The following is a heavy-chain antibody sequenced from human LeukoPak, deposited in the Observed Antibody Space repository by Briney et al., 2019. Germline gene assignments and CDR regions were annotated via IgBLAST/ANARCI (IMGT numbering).Heavy chain of an antibody. V-gene: IGHV3-11*01. CDR1: GFPFSDYY. Sequence: GGSLRLSCAASGFPFSDYYMSWIRQAPGKGWEWLSYISKNGKTIYYADSVKGRFTIPRDNAKKSVYLQMNSLRAEDTAVYYCVRDLKGFWSGWEGDYFDYWGQGNLVTVS. J-gene: IGHJ4*02. CDR3: VRDLKGFWSGWEGDYFDY. CDR2: ISKNGKTI. D-gene: IGHD3-3*01.